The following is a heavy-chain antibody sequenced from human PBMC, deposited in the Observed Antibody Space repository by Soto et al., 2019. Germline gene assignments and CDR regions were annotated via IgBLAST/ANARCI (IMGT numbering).Heavy chain of an antibody. Sequence: QVQLVQSGAEVKEPGSSVKVSCKASGGTFSSYAISWVRQAPGQGLEWMGGIIPLFRTPDYAQKFQGRVTITADEPTTTACMELSSLRSGDTAVYYLAGDNERLQLGGNSSDIIDVWGQGPRVTVSS. CDR2: IIPLFRTP. CDR1: GGTFSSYA. J-gene: IGHJ6*02. V-gene: IGHV1-69*12. D-gene: IGHD2-21*02. CDR3: AGDNERLQLGGNSSDIIDV.